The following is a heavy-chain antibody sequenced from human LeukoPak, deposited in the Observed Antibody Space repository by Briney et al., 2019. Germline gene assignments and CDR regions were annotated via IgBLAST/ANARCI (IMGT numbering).Heavy chain of an antibody. Sequence: HPGTSLRLSCSAYGFTFSNYGVHWVRQAPGKGLEWVAFIRFDGSNKYYADSVKGRFTISRDTSRNTLYLQMDSLRPEDTAVYYCARPFNLFFDSWGQGTLVTVSS. CDR1: GFTFSNYG. CDR3: ARPFNLFFDS. CDR2: IRFDGSNK. J-gene: IGHJ4*02. V-gene: IGHV3-30*02.